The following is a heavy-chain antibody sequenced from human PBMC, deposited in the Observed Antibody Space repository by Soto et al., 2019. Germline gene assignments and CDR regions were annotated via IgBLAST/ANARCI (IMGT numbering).Heavy chain of an antibody. CDR3: AREGKYSRCWLLDP. J-gene: IGHJ5*02. CDR1: GGTFSSYA. V-gene: IGHV1-69*13. Sequence: SSVKVSCKASGGTFSSYAISWVRQAPGQGLEWMGGIIPIFGTANYAQKFQGRVTITADESTSTAYMELSSLRSEDTAVYYCAREGKYSRCWLLDPWSKGTWVTVCS. D-gene: IGHD2-15*01. CDR2: IIPIFGTA.